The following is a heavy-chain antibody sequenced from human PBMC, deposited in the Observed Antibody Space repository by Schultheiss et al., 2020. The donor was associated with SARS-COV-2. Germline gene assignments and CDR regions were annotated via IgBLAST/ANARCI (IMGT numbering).Heavy chain of an antibody. CDR3: ARDLYDSSGYYGLFDY. J-gene: IGHJ4*02. CDR2: ISAYNGNT. Sequence: ASVKVSCKASGYTFTSYGISWVRQAPGQGLEWMGWISAYNGNTNFAQNLQGRVTMTTDTSTSTAYMELRSLRSDDTAVYYCARDLYDSSGYYGLFDYWGQGTLVTVSS. CDR1: GYTFTSYG. V-gene: IGHV1-18*04. D-gene: IGHD3-22*01.